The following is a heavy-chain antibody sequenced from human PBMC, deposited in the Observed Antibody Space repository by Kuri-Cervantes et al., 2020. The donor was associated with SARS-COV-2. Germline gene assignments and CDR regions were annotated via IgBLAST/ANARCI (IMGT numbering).Heavy chain of an antibody. Sequence: SGPTLVKPTQTLSLTCTFSGFSLTTSGMCVGWIRQPPGKALEWLALIYWDDDKRYSPSLKSRLTITKDTSKNQVVLTMTNMDPVDTATYYCAHSRGESWFDPWGQGTLVTVSS. V-gene: IGHV2-5*02. CDR1: GFSLTTSGMC. CDR2: IYWDDDK. CDR3: AHSRGESWFDP. D-gene: IGHD3-16*01. J-gene: IGHJ5*02.